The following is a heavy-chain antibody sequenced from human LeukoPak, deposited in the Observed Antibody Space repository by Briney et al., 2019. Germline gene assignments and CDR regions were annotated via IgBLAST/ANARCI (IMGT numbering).Heavy chain of an antibody. CDR1: GGSISTGSYY. D-gene: IGHD6-13*01. J-gene: IGHJ4*02. V-gene: IGHV4-39*02. CDR3: ARSSAGVPFDY. CDR2: ISYSGTT. Sequence: SSETLSLTCTVPGGSISTGSYYWGWVRQPPGKGLEYIGSISYSGTTYYNPSLKSRVTISVDTSKNHFSLNLSSVSAADTAVYYCARSSAGVPFDYWGQGTLVTVSS.